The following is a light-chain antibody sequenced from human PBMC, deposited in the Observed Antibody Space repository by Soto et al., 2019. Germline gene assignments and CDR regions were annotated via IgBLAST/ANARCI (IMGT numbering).Light chain of an antibody. CDR3: QQYNSYSRT. V-gene: IGKV1-5*01. Sequence: GDRVTITCRASQSISNWLAWYQQKPGKAPKLLIYDASRLESGVPSTFSGSGSGTEFTLTISSLQPDDFATYYCQQYNSYSRTFGEGPKVEIK. J-gene: IGKJ1*01. CDR1: QSISNW. CDR2: DAS.